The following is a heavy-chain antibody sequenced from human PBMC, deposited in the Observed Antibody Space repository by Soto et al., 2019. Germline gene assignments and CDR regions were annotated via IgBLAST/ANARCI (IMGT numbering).Heavy chain of an antibody. D-gene: IGHD3-9*01. CDR3: ARAFDILTRYYFDY. CDR2: INHSGST. J-gene: IGHJ4*02. CDR1: GGSFSGYY. V-gene: IGHV4-34*01. Sequence: SETLSLTCAVYGGSFSGYYWTWIRQPPGTGLEWIREINHSGSTNYNPSLKSRVTISVDTSKNQFSLKLSSVTAADTAVYYCARAFDILTRYYFDYWGQGTLVTV.